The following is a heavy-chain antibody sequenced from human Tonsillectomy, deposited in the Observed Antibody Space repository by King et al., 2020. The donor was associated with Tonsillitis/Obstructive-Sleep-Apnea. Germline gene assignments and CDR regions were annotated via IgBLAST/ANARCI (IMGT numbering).Heavy chain of an antibody. CDR1: GGSISSSSFY. V-gene: IGHV4-39*01. CDR3: GAALGTVTTYTDY. CDR2: IYNSGST. J-gene: IGHJ4*02. D-gene: IGHD4-17*01. Sequence: QLQESGPGLVKPSETLSLTCTVSGGSISSSSFYWGWIRQPPGKGLEWIGSIYNSGSTYYNPSLKSRLTISLDTSSNQFSLKLSSVTAADTAVYYCGAALGTVTTYTDYWGQGTLVTVSS.